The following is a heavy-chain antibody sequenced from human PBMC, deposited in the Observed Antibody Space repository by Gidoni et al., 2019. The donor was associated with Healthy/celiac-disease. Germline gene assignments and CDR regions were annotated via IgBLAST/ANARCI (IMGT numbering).Heavy chain of an antibody. Sequence: QVQLQESGPGLVKPSQTLSPPCPVLCGSISSGGYSWSWLRQHPGKGLEWIGYIYYRWSTYYNPSLKSRVTISVETSKNQFSLKLGSVTAADTAVYYCARSGRRTNWFDPWGQGTLVTVSS. CDR1: CGSISSGGYS. CDR3: ARSGRRTNWFDP. CDR2: IYYRWST. J-gene: IGHJ5*02. D-gene: IGHD7-27*01. V-gene: IGHV4-31*03.